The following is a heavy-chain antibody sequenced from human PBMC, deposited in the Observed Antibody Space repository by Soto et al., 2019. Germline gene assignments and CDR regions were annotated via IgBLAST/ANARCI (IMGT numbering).Heavy chain of an antibody. CDR2: ISGSGGST. CDR3: ARGPGGGPNYYYYGMDV. V-gene: IGHV3-23*01. J-gene: IGHJ6*02. Sequence: LRLSCAASGFTFSSYAMSWVRQAPGKGLEWVSAISGSGGSTYYADSVKGRFTISRDNSENTLYLQMNSLRAEDTAVYYCARGPGGGPNYYYYGMDVWGQGTTVTVSS. CDR1: GFTFSSYA. D-gene: IGHD3-16*01.